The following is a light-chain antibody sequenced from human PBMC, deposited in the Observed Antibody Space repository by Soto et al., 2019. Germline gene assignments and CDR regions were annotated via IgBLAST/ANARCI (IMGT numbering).Light chain of an antibody. J-gene: IGLJ2*01. V-gene: IGLV2-8*01. CDR2: EVS. Sequence: ALTQPPSASGSPGQSVTISCTGTSSDVGGYNYVSWYQQHPGKAPTLMIYEVSKRPSGVPDRFSGSKSGNTASLTVSGLQAEDEADYYCSSYAGSNNVVFGGGTKLTVL. CDR3: SSYAGSNNVV. CDR1: SSDVGGYNY.